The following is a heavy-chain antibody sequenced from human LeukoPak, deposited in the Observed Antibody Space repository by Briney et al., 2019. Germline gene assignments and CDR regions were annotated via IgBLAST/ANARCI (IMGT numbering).Heavy chain of an antibody. Sequence: PSETLSLTCGGSGVSVSSTNWLTWIRQPPGKGLEWIGEVHLDGSTNFNQSLKSRLTMSVDLSENHVALKLTSVTAADTAVYYCAREGGFYRPLDYSGQGTLVTVSS. CDR1: GVSVSSTNW. J-gene: IGHJ4*02. D-gene: IGHD6-25*01. V-gene: IGHV4-4*02. CDR3: AREGGFYRPLDY. CDR2: VHLDGST.